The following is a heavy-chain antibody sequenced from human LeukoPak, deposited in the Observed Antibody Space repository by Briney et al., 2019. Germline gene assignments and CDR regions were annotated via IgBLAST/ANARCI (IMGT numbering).Heavy chain of an antibody. Sequence: SETLSLTCAVYGGSFSGYYWSWIRQPPGKGLEWIGEINHSGSTNYNPSLKSRVTISVDTSKNQFSLKLSSVTAADTAVHYCARDQPRTSYAFDIWGQGTMVTVSS. CDR1: GGSFSGYY. D-gene: IGHD3-16*01. CDR3: ARDQPRTSYAFDI. V-gene: IGHV4-34*01. CDR2: INHSGST. J-gene: IGHJ3*02.